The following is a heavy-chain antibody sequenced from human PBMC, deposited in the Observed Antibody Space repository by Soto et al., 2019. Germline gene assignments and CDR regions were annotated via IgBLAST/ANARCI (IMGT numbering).Heavy chain of an antibody. J-gene: IGHJ5*02. CDR3: ARRSFGVVTWFDP. Sequence: PSETLSLTCTVSGGSISSYYWSWIRQPPGKGLEWIGYIYYSGSTNYNPSLKSRVTISVDTSKNQFSLKLSSVTAADTAVYYCARRSFGVVTWFDPWGQGTLVTVSS. CDR1: GGSISSYY. CDR2: IYYSGST. V-gene: IGHV4-59*08. D-gene: IGHD3-3*01.